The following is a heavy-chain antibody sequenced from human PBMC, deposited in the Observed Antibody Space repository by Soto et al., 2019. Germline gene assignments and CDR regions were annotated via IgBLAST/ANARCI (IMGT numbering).Heavy chain of an antibody. D-gene: IGHD2-15*01. CDR2: INPNSGGT. Sequence: QVQLVQSGAEVKKPGASVKVSCKASGYTFTGYYMHWVRQAPGQGLEWMGWINPNSGGTNYAQKFKGRVTMTRDTSISTAYMELSRLRSDDTAVYYCARSYCSGGSCYYYYYGMDVWGQGTTVTVSS. V-gene: IGHV1-2*02. CDR3: ARSYCSGGSCYYYYYGMDV. CDR1: GYTFTGYY. J-gene: IGHJ6*02.